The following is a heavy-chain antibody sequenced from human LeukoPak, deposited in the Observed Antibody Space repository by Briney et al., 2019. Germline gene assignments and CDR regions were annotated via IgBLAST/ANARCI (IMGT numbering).Heavy chain of an antibody. J-gene: IGHJ4*01. V-gene: IGHV3-74*01. Sequence: GGSLRLSCAASGFSLRGYWMFWVRQAPEKGLECVARSNGDGTLIDYADSVKGRFSISRDNAKSTLYLQMNGLRAEDTAVYYCARGPGSSGGAYVGDYWGHGTLVTVSS. CDR1: GFSLRGYW. CDR3: ARGPGSSGGAYVGDY. CDR2: SNGDGTLI. D-gene: IGHD3-22*01.